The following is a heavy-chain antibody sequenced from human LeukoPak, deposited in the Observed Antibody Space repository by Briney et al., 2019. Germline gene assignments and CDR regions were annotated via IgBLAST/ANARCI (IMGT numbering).Heavy chain of an antibody. CDR3: AREYSPYYGMDV. D-gene: IGHD6-13*01. Sequence: GGSLRLSCAASGFPFSSYSMNWVRQAPGKGLAWVSSISSSSSYIYYADSVKGRFTISRDNAKNSLYLQMNSLRAEDTAVYYCAREYSPYYGMDVWGQGTTVTVSS. CDR2: ISSSSSYI. J-gene: IGHJ6*02. V-gene: IGHV3-21*01. CDR1: GFPFSSYS.